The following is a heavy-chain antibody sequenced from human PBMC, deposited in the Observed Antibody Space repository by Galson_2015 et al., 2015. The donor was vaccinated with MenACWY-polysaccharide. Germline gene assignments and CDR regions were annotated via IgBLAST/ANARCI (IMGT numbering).Heavy chain of an antibody. CDR3: ARDPNYDSSGYDY. Sequence: SLRLSCAASGFTFSSYSMNWVRQAPGKGLEWVSYISSSSSTIYYADSVKGRFTISRDNAKNSLYLQMNSLRAEDTAVYYCARDPNYDSSGYDYWGQGTLATVSS. J-gene: IGHJ4*02. D-gene: IGHD3-22*01. CDR1: GFTFSSYS. V-gene: IGHV3-48*01. CDR2: ISSSSSTI.